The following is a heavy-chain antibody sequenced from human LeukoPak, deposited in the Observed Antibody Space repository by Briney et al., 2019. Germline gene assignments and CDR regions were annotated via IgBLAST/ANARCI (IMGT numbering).Heavy chain of an antibody. J-gene: IGHJ4*02. CDR3: ARGCGGDCYPFRDF. CDR2: ISSDGSIT. D-gene: IGHD2-21*02. CDR1: GFTFSHFW. Sequence: SGGSLRLSCAASGFTFSHFWMHWVRQAPGKGLVWVSRISSDGSITTYADSVKGRFTISRDNAKNSLYLQMNSLGAEDTAVYYCARGCGGDCYPFRDFWGQGTLVTVSS. V-gene: IGHV3-74*01.